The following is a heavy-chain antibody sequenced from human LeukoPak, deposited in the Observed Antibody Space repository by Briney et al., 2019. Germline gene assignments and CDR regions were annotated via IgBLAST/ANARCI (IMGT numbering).Heavy chain of an antibody. Sequence: KPSQNLSLTCTVSGGSIISGGYYWSWIRQPPGKGLEWIGYIYHTGLTYYNPSLKSRVTISVDRSKNQFSLELTSLTAADTAVYYCAREMLDNHWFDPWGQGTLVTVSS. V-gene: IGHV4-30-2*01. CDR3: AREMLDNHWFDP. D-gene: IGHD3-10*02. CDR2: IYHTGLT. J-gene: IGHJ5*02. CDR1: GGSIISGGYY.